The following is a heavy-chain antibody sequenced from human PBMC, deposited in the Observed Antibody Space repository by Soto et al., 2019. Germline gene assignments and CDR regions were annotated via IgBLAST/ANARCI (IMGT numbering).Heavy chain of an antibody. CDR2: IYYSGST. CDR3: ARHSNRNYGLYYFDY. Sequence: TSXTLSLTCTVSGGSVRSYFWSWIRPSPGNGLEWIGIIYYSGSTKYKPTLKSPVTIPVDTTKNQFSPKASSATAADTAVYYCARHSNRNYGLYYFDYWGLGALVTVSS. D-gene: IGHD4-4*01. J-gene: IGHJ4*02. V-gene: IGHV4-59*08. CDR1: GGSVRSYF.